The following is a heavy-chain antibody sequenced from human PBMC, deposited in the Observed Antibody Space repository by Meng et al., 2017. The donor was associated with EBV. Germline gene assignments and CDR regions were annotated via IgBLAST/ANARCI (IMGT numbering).Heavy chain of an antibody. D-gene: IGHD2-21*01. J-gene: IGHJ4*02. Sequence: QVRPGLFGAAVKKPGASAKASCKASGSTVTSYGISWVRQAPGQGLERMGWISAYNGNTNDAQKLQGRVTMTTDTSTSTVYMELRSLRSDDTAVYYCARGIDYFDYWGQGTLVTVSS. CDR1: GSTVTSYG. V-gene: IGHV1-18*01. CDR2: ISAYNGNT. CDR3: ARGIDYFDY.